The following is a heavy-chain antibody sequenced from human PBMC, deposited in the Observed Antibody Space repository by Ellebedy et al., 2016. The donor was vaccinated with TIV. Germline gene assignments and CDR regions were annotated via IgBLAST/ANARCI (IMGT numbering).Heavy chain of an antibody. Sequence: SETLSLTCAVSGDSISNGFWWSWVRQPPGKGLEWIGEVNQSGRTNYHPSLKSRVTISVDTSKNQFSLRLSSVTAADTAMYYCAEGRSGWYYFDYWGQGTLVTVSS. V-gene: IGHV4-4*02. CDR1: GDSISNGFW. CDR2: VNQSGRT. J-gene: IGHJ4*02. CDR3: AEGRSGWYYFDY. D-gene: IGHD6-19*01.